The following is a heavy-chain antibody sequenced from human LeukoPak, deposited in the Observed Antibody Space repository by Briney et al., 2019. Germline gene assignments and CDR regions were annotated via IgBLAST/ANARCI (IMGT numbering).Heavy chain of an antibody. Sequence: PSETLSLTCTVSGYSIGSGYYWGWIRQPPGKGLEWIGSIYHSGSTYYNPSLKSRVTISVDTSKNQFSLKLSSVTAADTAVYYCARGPLSGSSSSRYYYYYMDVWGKGTTVTVSS. J-gene: IGHJ6*03. CDR3: ARGPLSGSSSSRYYYYYMDV. V-gene: IGHV4-38-2*02. D-gene: IGHD6-6*01. CDR1: GYSIGSGYY. CDR2: IYHSGST.